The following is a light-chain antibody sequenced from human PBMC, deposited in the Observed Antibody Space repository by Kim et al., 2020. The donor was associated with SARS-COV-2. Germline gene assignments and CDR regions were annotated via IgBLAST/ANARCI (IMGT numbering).Light chain of an antibody. V-gene: IGLV2-8*01. Sequence: QSVTIPCTGTSSDVGGYNYVSWYHQHPGKAPKLMIYEVTKWPSGVPDRFSGSKSGNTASLTVSGLQAEDEADYYCSSYAGSNNYVFGTGTKVTVL. J-gene: IGLJ1*01. CDR3: SSYAGSNNYV. CDR1: SSDVGGYNY. CDR2: EVT.